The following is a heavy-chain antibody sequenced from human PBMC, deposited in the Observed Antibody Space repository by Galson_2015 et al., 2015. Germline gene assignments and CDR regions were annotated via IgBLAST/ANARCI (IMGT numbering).Heavy chain of an antibody. D-gene: IGHD5-18*01. V-gene: IGHV1-46*01. CDR2: INPSGGGR. CDR3: ASGTSMGYYYYYGMDV. CDR1: GYTSTNYY. Sequence: SVKVSCKASGYTSTNYYMHWVRQAPGQGLEWMGIINPSGGGRSYAQKFQGRVTMTRDTSTSTVYMELSSLRSEDTAVYYCASGTSMGYYYYYGMDVWGQGTTVTVSS. J-gene: IGHJ6*02.